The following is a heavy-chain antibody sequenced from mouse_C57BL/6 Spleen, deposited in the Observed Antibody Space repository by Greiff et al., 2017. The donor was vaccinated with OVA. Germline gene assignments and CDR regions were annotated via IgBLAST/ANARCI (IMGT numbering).Heavy chain of an antibody. J-gene: IGHJ2*01. CDR3: TRGGTSTVVFDY. D-gene: IGHD1-1*01. CDR2: IDPETGGT. V-gene: IGHV1-15*01. Sequence: VQLQQSGAELVRPGASVTLSCKASGYTFTDYEMHWVKQTPVHGLEWIGAIDPETGGTAYNQKFKGKAILTADKSSSTAYMELRSLTSEDSAVYYCTRGGTSTVVFDYWGQGTTLTVSS. CDR1: GYTFTDYE.